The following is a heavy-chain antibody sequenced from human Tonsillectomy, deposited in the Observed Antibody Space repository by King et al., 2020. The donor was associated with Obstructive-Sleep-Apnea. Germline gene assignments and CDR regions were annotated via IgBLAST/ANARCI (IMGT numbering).Heavy chain of an antibody. Sequence: LQLQESGPGLVKPSETLSLTCTVSGGSISSSSYYWGWIRQPPGKGLEWIGSIYYSGSTYYNPSLKSRVTISVDTSKNQFSLKLSSVTAADTAVYYCAREGSGSITMVRGVMNYYYYGMDVWGQGTTVTVSS. CDR2: IYYSGST. J-gene: IGHJ6*02. CDR3: AREGSGSITMVRGVMNYYYYGMDV. D-gene: IGHD3-10*01. CDR1: GGSISSSSYY. V-gene: IGHV4-39*07.